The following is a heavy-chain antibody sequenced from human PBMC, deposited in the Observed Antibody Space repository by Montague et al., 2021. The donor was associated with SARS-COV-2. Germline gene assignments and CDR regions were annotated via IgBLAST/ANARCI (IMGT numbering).Heavy chain of an antibody. Sequence: SETLSLTCAVYGGSFSGNYWSWIRQPPGKGLEWIGEINHYGSTXXXPSXXXRVTMSVDTSKNQFSLKLSSVTAADTAVYYCARGLPVTTLFYYFGMDVWGPGTTGTVS. CDR3: ARGLPVTTLFYYFGMDV. CDR1: GGSFSGNY. D-gene: IGHD4-11*01. CDR2: INHYGST. J-gene: IGHJ6*02. V-gene: IGHV4-34*01.